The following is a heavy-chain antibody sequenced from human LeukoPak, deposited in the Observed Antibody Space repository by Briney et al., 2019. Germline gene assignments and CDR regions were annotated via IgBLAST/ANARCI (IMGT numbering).Heavy chain of an antibody. D-gene: IGHD3-10*01. CDR3: ASDGSGSYSLYYFDY. V-gene: IGHV3-30*02. CDR1: GFTFSSYG. CDR2: IRHDGSNK. Sequence: GGSLRLSCATSGFTFSSYGMHWVRQAPGKGLEAVAFIRHDGSNKYYADSVKGRFTISRDNSKKTLYLQMHTLRSEDTAVYYCASDGSGSYSLYYFDYWGQGTLVTVSS. J-gene: IGHJ4*02.